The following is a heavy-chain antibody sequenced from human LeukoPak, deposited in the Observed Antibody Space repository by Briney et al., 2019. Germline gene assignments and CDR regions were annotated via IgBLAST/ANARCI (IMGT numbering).Heavy chain of an antibody. CDR3: ASGDSSGYYPFDY. CDR1: VYTFTGYY. V-gene: IGHV1-2*02. Sequence: GASVKVSCKASVYTFTGYYMHWVRQAPGQGLEWMGWSKPNSGGINYAQKFQGRVTMTSDTSISTAYMELSRLRSGDTAVYYCASGDSSGYYPFDYWGQGTLVTVSS. CDR2: SKPNSGGI. J-gene: IGHJ4*02. D-gene: IGHD3-22*01.